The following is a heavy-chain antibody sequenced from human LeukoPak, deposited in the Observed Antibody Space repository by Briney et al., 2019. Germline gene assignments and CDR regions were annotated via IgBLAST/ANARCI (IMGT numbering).Heavy chain of an antibody. Sequence: PGRSLRLSCAAPGFTFSSYGMHWVRQAPGKGLEWVAVIWYDGSIKYYADSVKGRFTISRDNSKTTLYLQMSSLRAEDTAVYYCARDHRLWSAYDGDAIDIWGQGTMVTVSS. CDR3: ARDHRLWSAYDGDAIDI. J-gene: IGHJ3*02. CDR1: GFTFSSYG. V-gene: IGHV3-33*01. CDR2: IWYDGSIK. D-gene: IGHD3-3*01.